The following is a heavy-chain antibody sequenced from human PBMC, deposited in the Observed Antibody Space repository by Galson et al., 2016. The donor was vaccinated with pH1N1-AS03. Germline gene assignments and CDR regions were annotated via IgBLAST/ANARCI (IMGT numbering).Heavy chain of an antibody. CDR1: GGSFTYYY. CDR3: ARHGRPHSGVLTALTAFDY. J-gene: IGHJ4*02. Sequence: SETLSLTCNVSGGSFTYYYWSWIRQPPGKGLEWIGYIYYSGSTNYHPSLRSRLTISLDTSKNQISLELSSVTAADTAVYYCARHGRPHSGVLTALTAFDYWGPGALDTVSS. D-gene: IGHD3-9*01. V-gene: IGHV4-59*08. CDR2: IYYSGST.